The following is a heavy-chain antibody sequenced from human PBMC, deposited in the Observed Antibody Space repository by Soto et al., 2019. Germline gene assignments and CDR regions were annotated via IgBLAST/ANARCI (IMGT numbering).Heavy chain of an antibody. J-gene: IGHJ4*02. V-gene: IGHV3-23*01. CDR3: AKSLRGAILTAGGPAGY. Sequence: EVQLLESGGGLVQPGGSLRLSCAASGFTFSDYAMSWVRQAPGKGLEWVSTISGSGGSTYYADSAKGRVTISRDNSKNTLSLQMNSLRDEDTAVYYCAKSLRGAILTAGGPAGYWGQGTLVTVSS. CDR2: ISGSGGST. D-gene: IGHD3-9*01. CDR1: GFTFSDYA.